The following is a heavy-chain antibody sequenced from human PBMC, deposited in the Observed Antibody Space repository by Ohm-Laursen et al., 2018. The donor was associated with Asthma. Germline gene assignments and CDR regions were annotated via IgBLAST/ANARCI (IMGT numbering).Heavy chain of an antibody. CDR1: GFTFSSYG. CDR3: AKVVVASPFDY. Sequence: SLRLSCAASGFTFSSYGMHWVRQAPGKGLEWVAVISYDGSNKYYADSVKGRFTISRDNSKNTLYLQMNSLRAEDTAVYYCAKVVVASPFDYWGQGTLVTVSS. V-gene: IGHV3-30*18. D-gene: IGHD5-12*01. CDR2: ISYDGSNK. J-gene: IGHJ4*02.